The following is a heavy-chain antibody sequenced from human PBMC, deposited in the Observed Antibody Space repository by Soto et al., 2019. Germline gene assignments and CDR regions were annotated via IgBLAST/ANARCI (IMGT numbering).Heavy chain of an antibody. CDR3: AKAENNSWPSDWFDP. CDR2: ITGSGAGS. CDR1: GFTFSSYA. J-gene: IGHJ5*02. V-gene: IGHV3-23*01. D-gene: IGHD1-20*01. Sequence: EVQLLESGGGWLQPGGSLRLSCAASGFTFSSYAMNWVRQAPGKGLEWVSGITGSGAGSYYSDSVKGRVTISRDNSNNTLYLQMSSPRAEDTAVYYCAKAENNSWPSDWFDPWGQGTLVTVSS.